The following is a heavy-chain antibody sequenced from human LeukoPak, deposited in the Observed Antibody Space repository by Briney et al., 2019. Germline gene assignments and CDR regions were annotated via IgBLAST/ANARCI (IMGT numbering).Heavy chain of an antibody. J-gene: IGHJ6*03. Sequence: ASVKVSCKASGYTFTSYDINWVRQATGQGLEWMGWMNPNSGNTGYAQKFQGRVTITRNTSISTAYMELSSLRSEDTAVYYCARGTEKDFWSGYHYYYYMDVWGKGTTVTVSS. D-gene: IGHD3-3*01. CDR3: ARGTEKDFWSGYHYYYYMDV. CDR2: MNPNSGNT. V-gene: IGHV1-8*03. CDR1: GYTFTSYD.